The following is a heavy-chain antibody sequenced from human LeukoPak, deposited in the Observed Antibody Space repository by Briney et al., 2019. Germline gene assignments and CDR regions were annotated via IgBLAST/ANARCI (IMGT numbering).Heavy chain of an antibody. CDR3: ARFSVGGTYYPNY. CDR2: IYPGDSDT. D-gene: IGHD1-26*01. V-gene: IGHV5-51*01. Sequence: GESLKISCKGSGYSFTSSWIGWVRQMPGQGLEWVGIIYPGDSDTRYSPSFQGQVTISADKSISTAHLQWSSLKASDTAMYYCARFSVGGTYYPNYWGQGTLVTVSS. J-gene: IGHJ4*02. CDR1: GYSFTSSW.